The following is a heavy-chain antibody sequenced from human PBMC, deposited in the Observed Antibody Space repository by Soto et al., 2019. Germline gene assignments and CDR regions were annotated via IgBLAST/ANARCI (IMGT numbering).Heavy chain of an antibody. CDR2: INSDGIST. CDR1: GFTFSSYW. D-gene: IGHD5-12*01. J-gene: IGHJ4*02. Sequence: EVQLVESGGGLVQPGGSLRLSCAASGFTFSSYWMHWVRQAPGKWLVWVSRINSDGISTSYEDSVKGRFTISRDNAKNTLYLQMNSLRAEDTAVYYCASNSGYDFAYFDYWGQGTLVTVSS. CDR3: ASNSGYDFAYFDY. V-gene: IGHV3-74*01.